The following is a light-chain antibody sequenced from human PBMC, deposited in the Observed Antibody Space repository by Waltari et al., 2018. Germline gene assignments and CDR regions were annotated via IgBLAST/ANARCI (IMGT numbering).Light chain of an antibody. CDR2: DTS. J-gene: IGKJ1*01. V-gene: IGKV3-15*01. CDR1: QSVGSN. CDR3: QQYNNWWT. Sequence: EIVMTQSPATLSVSPGERATLSCRASQSVGSNLAWYQQKPGQAPRLLISDTSSRATGVPARFSGSGSGTEFTLTISSLQSEDFAFYFCQQYNNWWTFGQGTKVEIK.